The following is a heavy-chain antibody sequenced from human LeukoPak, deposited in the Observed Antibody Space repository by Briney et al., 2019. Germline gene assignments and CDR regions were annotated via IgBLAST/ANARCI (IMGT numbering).Heavy chain of an antibody. D-gene: IGHD5-18*01. J-gene: IGHJ4*02. V-gene: IGHV3-7*04. CDR1: GFTFSTNW. Sequence: PGGSLRLSCAASGFTFSTNWMSWVRQAPGKGLEWVANIQTDGSEQYYVDSVKGRFIISRDNAKNSLYLQINSLRADDTAVYYCARAGYTYGFDYWGQGTLATVSS. CDR2: IQTDGSEQ. CDR3: ARAGYTYGFDY.